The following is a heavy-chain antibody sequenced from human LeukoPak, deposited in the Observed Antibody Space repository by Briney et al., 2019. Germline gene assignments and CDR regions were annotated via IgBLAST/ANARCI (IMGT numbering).Heavy chain of an antibody. J-gene: IGHJ4*02. Sequence: SETLSLTCAVSGGSISSGGYSWSWIRQPPGKGLEWIGYIYHSGSTYHNPSLKSRVTISVDRSKNQFSLKLSSVTAADTAVYYCARVEDSSGYFDYWGQGTLVTVSS. CDR3: ARVEDSSGYFDY. CDR1: GGSISSGGYS. CDR2: IYHSGST. D-gene: IGHD3-22*01. V-gene: IGHV4-30-2*01.